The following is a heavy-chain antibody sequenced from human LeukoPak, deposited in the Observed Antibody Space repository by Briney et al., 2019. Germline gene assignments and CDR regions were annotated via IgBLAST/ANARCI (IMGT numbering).Heavy chain of an antibody. V-gene: IGHV3-30*02. CDR3: AKDHTYYYDSSGPYYFDY. J-gene: IGHJ4*02. CDR1: GFTFSSYG. D-gene: IGHD3-22*01. Sequence: GGSLRLSCAASGFTFSSYGMHWVRQAPGKGLEWVAFIRYDGSNKYYADSVKGRFTISRDNSKNTLYLQINSLRAEDTAVYYCAKDHTYYYDSSGPYYFDYWGQGTLVTVSS. CDR2: IRYDGSNK.